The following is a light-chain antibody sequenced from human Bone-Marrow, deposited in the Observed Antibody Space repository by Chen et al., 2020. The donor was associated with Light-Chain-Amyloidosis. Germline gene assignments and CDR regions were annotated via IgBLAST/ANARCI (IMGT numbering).Light chain of an antibody. V-gene: IGLV2-14*01. CDR2: EVT. CDR3: SSYTITNTLV. Sequence: QSALTQPASVSGSPGQSITISCTGTSSDVGGDNHFSWYQQHPDKAPKLMIYEVTTRPSWVPDRFSGSKSDNTASLTISVLQTEDEADYFCSSYTITNTLVFGSGTRVTVL. CDR1: SSDVGGDNH. J-gene: IGLJ1*01.